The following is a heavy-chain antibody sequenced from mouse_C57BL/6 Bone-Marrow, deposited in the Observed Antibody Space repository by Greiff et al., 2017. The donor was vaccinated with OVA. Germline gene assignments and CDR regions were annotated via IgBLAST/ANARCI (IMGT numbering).Heavy chain of an antibody. CDR1: GFNIKDDY. Sequence: EVQLLESGAELVRPGASVKLSCTASGFNIKDDYMHWVKQRPEQGLEWIGWIDPENGDTEYASKFQGKATITADTSSNTAYLQLSSLTSEDTAVYYSTTPPYGSSVDYWGQGTTLTVSS. CDR3: TTPPYGSSVDY. CDR2: IDPENGDT. J-gene: IGHJ2*01. D-gene: IGHD1-1*01. V-gene: IGHV14-4*01.